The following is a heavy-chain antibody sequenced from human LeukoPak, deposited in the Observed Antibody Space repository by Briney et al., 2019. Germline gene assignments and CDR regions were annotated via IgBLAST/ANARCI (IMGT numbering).Heavy chain of an antibody. V-gene: IGHV4-59*12. D-gene: IGHD4-17*01. CDR1: GGSISSYY. CDR2: IYYSGST. CDR3: ARTKAADYGDSFDY. Sequence: SETLSLTCTVSGGSISSYYWSWIRQPPGKGLEWIGYIYYSGSTNYNPSLKSRVTISVDTSKNQFSLKLTSVTAADTAIYYCARTKAADYGDSFDYWGQGTLVTVSS. J-gene: IGHJ4*02.